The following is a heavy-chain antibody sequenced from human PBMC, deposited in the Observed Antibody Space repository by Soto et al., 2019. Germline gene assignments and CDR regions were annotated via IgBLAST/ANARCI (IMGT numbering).Heavy chain of an antibody. CDR1: GFPFSSYS. Sequence: PGGSLRLSCAASGFPFSSYSMNWVRQAPGKGLEWVSSISSSSSYIYYADSVKGRFTISRDNAKNSLYLQMNSLRAEDTAVYYCARVLDYFIAVAGPNWFDPWGQGTLVTVSS. CDR3: ARVLDYFIAVAGPNWFDP. D-gene: IGHD6-19*01. V-gene: IGHV3-21*01. J-gene: IGHJ5*02. CDR2: ISSSSSYI.